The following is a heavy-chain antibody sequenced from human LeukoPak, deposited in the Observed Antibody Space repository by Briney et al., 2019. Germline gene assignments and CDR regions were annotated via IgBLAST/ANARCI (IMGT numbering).Heavy chain of an antibody. Sequence: PGGSLRLPCAASGFTFDDYGMSWVRQAPGKGLEWVSGINWNGGSTGYADSVKGRFTISRDNAKNSLYLQMNSLRAEDTALYYCARADILTGYYTSLPDYWGQGTLVTVSS. D-gene: IGHD3-9*01. CDR2: INWNGGST. J-gene: IGHJ4*02. CDR3: ARADILTGYYTSLPDY. V-gene: IGHV3-20*04. CDR1: GFTFDDYG.